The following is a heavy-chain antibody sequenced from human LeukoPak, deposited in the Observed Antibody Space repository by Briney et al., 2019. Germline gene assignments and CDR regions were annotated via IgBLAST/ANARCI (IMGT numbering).Heavy chain of an antibody. CDR2: TYYRSKWYN. Sequence: SQTLSLTCAISGDSVSINSAAWNWIRQSPSRGLEWLGRTYYRSKWYNDYAVSVKSRITINPDTSKNQFSLQLNSVTPEDTAVYYCARGFHSSGYYRLGYYYGMDVWGQGTTVTVSS. D-gene: IGHD3-22*01. CDR1: GDSVSINSAA. J-gene: IGHJ6*02. V-gene: IGHV6-1*01. CDR3: ARGFHSSGYYRLGYYYGMDV.